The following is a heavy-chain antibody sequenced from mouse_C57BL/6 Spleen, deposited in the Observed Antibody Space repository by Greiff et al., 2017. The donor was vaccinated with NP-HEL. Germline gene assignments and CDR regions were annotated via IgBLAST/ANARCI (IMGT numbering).Heavy chain of an antibody. D-gene: IGHD2-2*01. Sequence: QVHVKQPGAELVKPGASVKLSCKASGYTFTSYWMHWVKQRPGRGLEWIGRIDPNSGGTKYNEKFKSKATLTVDKPSSTAYMQLSSLTSEDSAVYYCARSTMVTDYFDYWGQGTTLTVSS. CDR3: ARSTMVTDYFDY. J-gene: IGHJ2*01. CDR2: IDPNSGGT. CDR1: GYTFTSYW. V-gene: IGHV1-72*01.